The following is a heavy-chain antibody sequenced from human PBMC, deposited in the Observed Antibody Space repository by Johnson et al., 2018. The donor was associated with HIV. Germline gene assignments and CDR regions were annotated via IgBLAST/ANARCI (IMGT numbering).Heavy chain of an antibody. J-gene: IGHJ3*02. CDR3: ARDPYGSGPYVAFDI. V-gene: IGHV3-30*04. D-gene: IGHD3-10*01. Sequence: VHLVESGGGVVQPGRSLRLSCAASGFTFSSYAMHWVRQAPGKGLEWVAVISYDGGNKYYADSVKGRFTISRDNSKNTLYLQMNSLRAEDTAVYYCARDPYGSGPYVAFDIWGQGTMVTVSS. CDR2: ISYDGGNK. CDR1: GFTFSSYA.